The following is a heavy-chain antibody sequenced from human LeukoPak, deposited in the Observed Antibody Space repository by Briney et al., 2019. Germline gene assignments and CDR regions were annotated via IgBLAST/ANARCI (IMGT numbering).Heavy chain of an antibody. Sequence: SQTLSLTCAVSGYSISSGYYWGWIRQPPGKGLEWIGRIYHSGSTYYNPSLKSRVTISVDTSKNQFSLKLSSVNAEDTAVYYCARDHIVVANYYFYYYGMDVWGKGTTVTVSS. D-gene: IGHD2-15*01. V-gene: IGHV4-38-2*02. CDR3: ARDHIVVANYYFYYYGMDV. CDR2: IYHSGST. J-gene: IGHJ6*04. CDR1: GYSISSGYY.